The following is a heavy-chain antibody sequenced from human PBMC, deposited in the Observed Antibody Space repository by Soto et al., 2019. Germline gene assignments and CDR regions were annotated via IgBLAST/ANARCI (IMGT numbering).Heavy chain of an antibody. J-gene: IGHJ6*03. CDR1: GYTFTSYY. V-gene: IGHV1-46*03. Sequence: AASVKVSCKASGYTFTSYYMHWVRQAPGQGLEWMGIINPSGGSTSYAQKFQGRVTMTRDTSTSTVYMELSSLRSEDTAVYYCARAVVVVAATQGPSAYYMDVWGKGTTVTVSS. CDR2: INPSGGST. D-gene: IGHD2-15*01. CDR3: ARAVVVVAATQGPSAYYMDV.